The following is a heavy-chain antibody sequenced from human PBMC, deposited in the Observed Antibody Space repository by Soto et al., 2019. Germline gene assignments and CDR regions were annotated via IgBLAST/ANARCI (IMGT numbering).Heavy chain of an antibody. D-gene: IGHD2-21*02. V-gene: IGHV1-18*01. Sequence: ASVKVSCKASGYTFTSYGISWVRQAPGQGLEWMGWISAYNGNTNYAQKLQGRVTMTTDTSTSTAYMELRSLRSEDTAVYYCAADRTYCGGDCYVDWGQGTLVTVS. CDR2: ISAYNGNT. CDR3: AADRTYCGGDCYVD. CDR1: GYTFTSYG. J-gene: IGHJ4*02.